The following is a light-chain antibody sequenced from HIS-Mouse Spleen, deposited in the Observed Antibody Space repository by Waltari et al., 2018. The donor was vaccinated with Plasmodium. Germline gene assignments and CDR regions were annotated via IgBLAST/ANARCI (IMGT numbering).Light chain of an antibody. Sequence: SYELTQPPSVAVSPGQTARTTCSGDSLPQQYAYWYQQKQGQAPVLVIYKDSERPSGIPERFSGSSSGTTVTLTISGVQAEDEADYYCQSADSSGTYRVFGGGTKLTVL. V-gene: IGLV3-25*03. CDR2: KDS. CDR3: QSADSSGTYRV. J-gene: IGLJ2*01. CDR1: SLPQQY.